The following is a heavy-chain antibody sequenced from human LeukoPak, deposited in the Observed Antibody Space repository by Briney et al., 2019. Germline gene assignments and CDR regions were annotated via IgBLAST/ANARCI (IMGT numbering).Heavy chain of an antibody. CDR2: ISGSAGRT. Sequence: PGGTLRLSCAASGFTFSSFAMSWVRQAPGKGLEWVSGISGSAGRTYYADSVKGRFTISRDNSKNTLYLQMNSLRAEDTAVYYCARDRDGYNGLEWGQGTLVTVSS. CDR3: ARDRDGYNGLE. CDR1: GFTFSSFA. J-gene: IGHJ4*02. D-gene: IGHD5-24*01. V-gene: IGHV3-23*01.